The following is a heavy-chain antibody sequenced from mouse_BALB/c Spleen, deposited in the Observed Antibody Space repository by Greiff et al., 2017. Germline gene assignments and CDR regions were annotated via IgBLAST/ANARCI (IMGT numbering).Heavy chain of an antibody. Sequence: EVQLQQSGPELVKPGASVKMSCKASGYTFTSYVMHWVKQKPGQGLEWIGYINPYNDGTKYNEKFKGKATLTSDKSSSTAYMELSSLTSEDSAVYYCARGVYYYGHWYFDVWGAGTTVTVSS. D-gene: IGHD1-1*01. CDR1: GYTFTSYV. CDR3: ARGVYYYGHWYFDV. CDR2: INPYNDGT. V-gene: IGHV1-14*01. J-gene: IGHJ1*01.